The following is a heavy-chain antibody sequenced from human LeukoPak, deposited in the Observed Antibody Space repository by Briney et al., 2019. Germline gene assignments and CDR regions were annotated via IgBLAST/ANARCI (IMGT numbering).Heavy chain of an antibody. J-gene: IGHJ4*02. CDR3: ARDEGVGARVY. D-gene: IGHD3-10*01. Sequence: GGSLRLSCAASGFTFSSYSMNWVRQAPGKGLEWVSSISSSSTYIYYADSVKGRFTISRDNAKNSLYLQMNSLRVEDTAVYYCARDEGVGARVYWGQGTLVTVSS. CDR1: GFTFSSYS. V-gene: IGHV3-21*01. CDR2: ISSSSTYI.